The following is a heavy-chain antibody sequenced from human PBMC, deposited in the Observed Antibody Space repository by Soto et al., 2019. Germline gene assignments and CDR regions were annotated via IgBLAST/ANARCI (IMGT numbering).Heavy chain of an antibody. CDR1: GGSVSSGSYY. V-gene: IGHV4-61*01. CDR3: ASNYYYDSSGYSP. Sequence: SETLSVTCTVSGGSVSSGSYYWSLILQPPGKGLEWIGYIYYSGSTNYNPSPKSRVTISVDTSKNQFSLKLSSVTDADTAVYYCASNYYYDSSGYSPWGQGTLVTVSS. D-gene: IGHD3-22*01. J-gene: IGHJ5*02. CDR2: IYYSGST.